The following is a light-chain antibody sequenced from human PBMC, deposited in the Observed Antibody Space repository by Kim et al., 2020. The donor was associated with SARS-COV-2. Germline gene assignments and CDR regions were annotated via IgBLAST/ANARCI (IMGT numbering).Light chain of an antibody. Sequence: PGRTASITCSGDKLGDKYACWYQQKPGQSPVLVIYQDSKRPSGIPERFSGSNSGNTATLTISGTQAMDEADYYCQAWDSSTASYVFGTGTKVTVL. CDR2: QDS. J-gene: IGLJ1*01. CDR3: QAWDSSTASYV. V-gene: IGLV3-1*01. CDR1: KLGDKY.